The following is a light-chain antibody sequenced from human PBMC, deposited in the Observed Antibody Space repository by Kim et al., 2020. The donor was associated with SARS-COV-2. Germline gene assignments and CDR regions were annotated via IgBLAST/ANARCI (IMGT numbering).Light chain of an antibody. CDR3: QQYYDYPWT. Sequence: AIRITQSPSSLSACTGDRVTITCRASQGISSFLAWYQQKPGRAPKLLIHSASTLESGVPSRFSGSGSGTDFTLTINCLQSEDFASYYCQQYYDYPWTFGQGTKLEI. V-gene: IGKV1-8*01. J-gene: IGKJ1*01. CDR2: SAS. CDR1: QGISSF.